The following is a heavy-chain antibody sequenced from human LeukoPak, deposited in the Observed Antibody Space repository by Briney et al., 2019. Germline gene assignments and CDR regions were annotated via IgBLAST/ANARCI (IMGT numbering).Heavy chain of an antibody. Sequence: GGSLKIPCKGSGYSFTRFWIGWVRPMPGKGLEWSGIIYPDDSHTRYRPSFQGQVTISADKSISSAYVQWSSLKASDTAMYYCARQRYCSGGSCYEDYDYWGQGPLVTVSS. D-gene: IGHD2-15*01. CDR2: IYPDDSHT. V-gene: IGHV5-51*01. CDR3: ARQRYCSGGSCYEDYDY. J-gene: IGHJ4*02. CDR1: GYSFTRFW.